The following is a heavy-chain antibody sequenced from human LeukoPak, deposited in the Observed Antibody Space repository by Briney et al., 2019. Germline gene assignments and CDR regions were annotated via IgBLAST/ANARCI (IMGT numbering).Heavy chain of an antibody. J-gene: IGHJ6*02. D-gene: IGHD3-10*01. Sequence: GGSLRLSCAASGFTFSDYSMNRVRQAPGKGLEWVSYISSSSSTIYYADSVKGRFTISRDNAKNSLYLQMNSLRAEDTAVYYCARIYGSGSYYPLYYYAMDVWGQGTTVTVSS. CDR1: GFTFSDYS. CDR2: ISSSSSTI. CDR3: ARIYGSGSYYPLYYYAMDV. V-gene: IGHV3-48*04.